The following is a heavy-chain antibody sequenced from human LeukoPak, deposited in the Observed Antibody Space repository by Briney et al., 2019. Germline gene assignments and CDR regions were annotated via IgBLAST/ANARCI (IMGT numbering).Heavy chain of an antibody. Sequence: GGSLRLSCAASGFTFSSYSMNWVRQAPGKGLEWVSSISRSSSYIYYADSVKGRFTISRDNAKNSLYLQMNSLRAEDTAVYYCARGSIMITFGGVIVIRDDYFDYWGQGTLVTVSS. D-gene: IGHD3-16*02. CDR1: GFTFSSYS. CDR2: ISRSSSYI. CDR3: ARGSIMITFGGVIVIRDDYFDY. J-gene: IGHJ4*02. V-gene: IGHV3-21*01.